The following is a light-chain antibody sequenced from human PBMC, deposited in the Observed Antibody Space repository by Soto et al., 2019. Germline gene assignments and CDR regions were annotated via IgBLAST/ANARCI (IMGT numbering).Light chain of an antibody. V-gene: IGKV3-20*01. CDR3: QPYSPSLPWT. CDR1: QSVGTNY. J-gene: IGKJ1*01. Sequence: EIVFTQSPGTLSLSRGERATLSCRASQSVGTNYIAWYQQKHGQSPRLLIYRASIRATGIPDRFSGSGSGTASTLNIGALQPEDFAIYFCQPYSPSLPWTFGQGTRVELK. CDR2: RAS.